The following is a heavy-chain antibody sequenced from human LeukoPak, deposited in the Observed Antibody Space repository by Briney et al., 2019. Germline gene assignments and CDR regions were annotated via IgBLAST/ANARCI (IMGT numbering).Heavy chain of an antibody. CDR2: INPRGST. V-gene: IGHV4-34*01. CDR1: GGSFSGYY. Sequence: PSETLSLTCGVYGGSFSGYYWSWIRQPPGKGLEWIGEINPRGSTNYNPSLKSRVTLSADTSKNQFSLTLNSVTAADTAVYYCARGGGYRDYWGQGTLVTVSS. D-gene: IGHD5-12*01. J-gene: IGHJ4*02. CDR3: ARGGGYRDY.